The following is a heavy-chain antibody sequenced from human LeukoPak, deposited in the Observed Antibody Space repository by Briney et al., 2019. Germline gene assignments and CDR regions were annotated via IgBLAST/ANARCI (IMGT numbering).Heavy chain of an antibody. CDR3: ARGGAARLHFQN. CDR2: IIPIFGTA. V-gene: IGHV1-69*13. J-gene: IGHJ1*01. Sequence: ASVKVSCKASGGTFSSYAIGWVRQAPGQGLEWMGGIIPIFGTANYAQKFQGRVTITADESTSTAYMELRTLTSEGTAVYYCARGGAARLHFQNWGQGTLVTVSS. D-gene: IGHD6-6*01. CDR1: GGTFSSYA.